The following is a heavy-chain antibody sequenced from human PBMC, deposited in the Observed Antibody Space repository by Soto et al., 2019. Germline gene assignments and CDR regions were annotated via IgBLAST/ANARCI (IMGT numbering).Heavy chain of an antibody. D-gene: IGHD1-26*01. CDR3: AKGIVGAINY. CDR1: GFTFDDYA. Sequence: EVQLVESGGGLVQPGRSLRLSCAASGFTFDDYAMHWVRQAPGKGLEWVSGISWNSGKIGYADSVKGRFTISRDNPNNSLYLQMNSLTPEDTAFYYFAKGIVGAINYWGQGTLVTVSS. V-gene: IGHV3-9*01. J-gene: IGHJ4*02. CDR2: ISWNSGKI.